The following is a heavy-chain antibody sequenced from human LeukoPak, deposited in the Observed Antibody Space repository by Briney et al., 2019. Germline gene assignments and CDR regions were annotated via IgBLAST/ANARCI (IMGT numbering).Heavy chain of an antibody. V-gene: IGHV3-9*01. D-gene: IGHD6-19*01. CDR3: AKDRYSSGWFEKTGYFQH. J-gene: IGHJ1*01. Sequence: PGRSLRLSCAASGFTFDDYAMHWVRQAPGKGLEWVSGISWNSGSIGYADSVKGRFTISRDNAKNSLYLQMNSLRAEGTALYYCAKDRYSSGWFEKTGYFQHWGQGTLVTVSS. CDR2: ISWNSGSI. CDR1: GFTFDDYA.